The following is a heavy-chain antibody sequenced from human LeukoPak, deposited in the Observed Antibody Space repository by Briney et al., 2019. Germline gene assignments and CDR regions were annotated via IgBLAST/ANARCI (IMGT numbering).Heavy chain of an antibody. CDR2: IWYDGSNK. D-gene: IGHD3-22*01. Sequence: GGSLRLSCAASGFTFNTYAMTWVRQAPGKGLEWVAVIWYDGSNKYYADSVKGRFTISRDNSKNTLYLQMNSLRAEDTAVYYCARDSLDYYDSSGHLDYWGQGTLVTVSS. CDR1: GFTFNTYA. CDR3: ARDSLDYYDSSGHLDY. V-gene: IGHV3-33*08. J-gene: IGHJ4*02.